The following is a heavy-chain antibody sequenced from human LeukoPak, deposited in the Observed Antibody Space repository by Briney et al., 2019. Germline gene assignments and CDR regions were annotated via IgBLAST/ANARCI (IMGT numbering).Heavy chain of an antibody. Sequence: PGGSLRLSCAASGFTFSSYGMNWVRQAPGKGLEWVANIKQDGSEKYYVDSVKGRFTVSRDNAKNSLYLQMNSLRVEDTAVYRCARFASSWAIGYWGQGTLVTVSS. CDR2: IKQDGSEK. CDR3: ARFASSWAIGY. CDR1: GFTFSSYG. D-gene: IGHD2-2*01. J-gene: IGHJ4*02. V-gene: IGHV3-7*03.